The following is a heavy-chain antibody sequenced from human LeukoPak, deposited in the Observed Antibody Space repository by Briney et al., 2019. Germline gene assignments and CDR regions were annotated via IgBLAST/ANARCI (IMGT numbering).Heavy chain of an antibody. D-gene: IGHD2-15*01. CDR1: GFTFSSYG. CDR2: ISGSGGST. CDR3: AKQGSGGSRNYFDY. J-gene: IGHJ4*02. V-gene: IGHV3-23*01. Sequence: PGGSLRLSCAASGFTFSSYGMSWVRQAPGKGLESVSAISGSGGSTYYADSVKGRFTISRDNSKNTLYLQMNSLRAEDTAVYYCAKQGSGGSRNYFDYWGQGTLVTVSS.